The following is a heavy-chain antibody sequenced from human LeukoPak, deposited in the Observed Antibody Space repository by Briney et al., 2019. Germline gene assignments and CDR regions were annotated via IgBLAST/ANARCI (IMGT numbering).Heavy chain of an antibody. CDR1: GFSLSTSGVG. Sequence: SGPTLVKPTQTLTLTCTFSGFSLSTSGVGVGWIRQPPGKALEWLALIYWDDDKRYSPSLKSRLTITKDTSKNQVVLTMTNMDPVDTATYYCAHIKPELRIPYYYYYMDVWGKGTTVTVSS. CDR3: AHIKPELRIPYYYYYMDV. D-gene: IGHD1-7*01. CDR2: IYWDDDK. J-gene: IGHJ6*03. V-gene: IGHV2-5*02.